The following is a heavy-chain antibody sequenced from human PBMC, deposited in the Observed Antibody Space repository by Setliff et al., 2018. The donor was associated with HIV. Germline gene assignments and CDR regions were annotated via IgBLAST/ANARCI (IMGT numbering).Heavy chain of an antibody. CDR1: GYTFTSYA. Sequence: ASVKVSCTASGYTFTSYAINWVRQATGQGLEWMGWMNPNSGNTGYAQKFQGRVTMTRNTSISTAYMELSSLRSEDTAVYYCARDGIAVAGTHREGYFDLWGRGTLVTVSS. V-gene: IGHV1-8*02. J-gene: IGHJ2*01. D-gene: IGHD6-19*01. CDR2: MNPNSGNT. CDR3: ARDGIAVAGTHREGYFDL.